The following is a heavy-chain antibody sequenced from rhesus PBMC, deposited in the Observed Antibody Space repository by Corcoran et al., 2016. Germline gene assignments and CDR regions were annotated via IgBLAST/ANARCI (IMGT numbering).Heavy chain of an antibody. CDR2: ISPYNGNK. Sequence: QVQLVQSGADIKQPGASVKLSCKASGYAFTSYYMHRVRTAPGPGLEWIRLISPYNGNKVYAQNFQGRVTITTDTSTSTGYMELSSLRSDDTAVYYCARAPATGSLDVWGRGVLVTVSS. V-gene: IGHV1-180*01. D-gene: IGHD2-21*01. J-gene: IGHJ5-2*02. CDR3: ARAPATGSLDV. CDR1: GYAFTSYY.